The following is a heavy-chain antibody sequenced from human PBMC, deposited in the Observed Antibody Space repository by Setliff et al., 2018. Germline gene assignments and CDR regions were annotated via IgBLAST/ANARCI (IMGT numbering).Heavy chain of an antibody. CDR1: GGSISSGSDY. Sequence: PSETLSLTCSVSGGSISSGSDYWTWIRQPAGKGLEWIGHIYTRGITNYNPSLKSRVTISVDTSKNQFSLKVTSVTAADTAVYYCARGRNVAARLLVSWGRGTLVTVSS. CDR3: ARGRNVAARLLVS. V-gene: IGHV4-61*09. J-gene: IGHJ4*02. CDR2: IYTRGIT. D-gene: IGHD6-6*01.